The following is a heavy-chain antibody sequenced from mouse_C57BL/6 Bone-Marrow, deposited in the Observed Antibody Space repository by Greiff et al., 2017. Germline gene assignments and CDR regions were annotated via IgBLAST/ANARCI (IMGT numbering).Heavy chain of an antibody. CDR3: ARDPITSAMDY. CDR1: GFTFSDFY. CDR2: SRNKANDYTT. Sequence: DVMLVESGGGLVQSGRSLRLSCATSGFTFSDFYMEWVRQAPGKGLEWIAASRNKANDYTTEYSASVKGRFIVSRDTSQSILYLQMNALRAEDTAIYYCARDPITSAMDYWGQGTSATVSS. D-gene: IGHD1-1*01. J-gene: IGHJ4*01. V-gene: IGHV7-1*01.